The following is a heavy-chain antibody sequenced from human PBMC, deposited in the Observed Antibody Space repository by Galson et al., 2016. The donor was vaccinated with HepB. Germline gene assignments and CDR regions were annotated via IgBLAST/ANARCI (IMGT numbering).Heavy chain of an antibody. CDR2: IYFSGST. CDR1: GASVSTGNYY. CDR3: ARGTGLVAFHI. D-gene: IGHD1-14*01. J-gene: IGHJ3*02. V-gene: IGHV4-61*01. Sequence: SETLSLTCPVSGASVSTGNYYWSWIRQPPGKRLEWIGHIYFSGSTKYNPSLMSRVTISLDTSKNEFSLKLRYVTAADTAMYYCARGTGLVAFHIWGQGTMVTVSS.